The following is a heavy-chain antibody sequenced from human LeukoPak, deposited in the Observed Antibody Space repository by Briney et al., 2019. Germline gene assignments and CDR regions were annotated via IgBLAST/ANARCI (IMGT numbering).Heavy chain of an antibody. CDR3: AKDRGGSLDP. D-gene: IGHD3-10*01. CDR2: ISSSSSYI. CDR1: GFTFSSYS. Sequence: GGSLRLSCAASGFTFSSYSMNWVRQAPGKGLEWVSSISSSSSYIYYADSVKGRFTISRDNSKNTLYLQMNSLRAEDTAVYYCAKDRGGSLDPWGQGTLVTVSS. V-gene: IGHV3-21*01. J-gene: IGHJ5*02.